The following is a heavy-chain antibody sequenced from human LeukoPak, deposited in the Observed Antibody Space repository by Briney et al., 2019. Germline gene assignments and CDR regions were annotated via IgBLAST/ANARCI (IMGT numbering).Heavy chain of an antibody. D-gene: IGHD6-13*01. Sequence: GGSLRLSCAASGFNFSTYAMSWVRQAPGKGLEWVSGIAGSGVSTYYADFVKGRFTISRDNSKNTLSLQMNSLRAEDTAVYYCAKKVAAPGTSWYFDLWGRGTLVTVSS. CDR2: IAGSGVST. CDR1: GFNFSTYA. J-gene: IGHJ2*01. CDR3: AKKVAAPGTSWYFDL. V-gene: IGHV3-23*01.